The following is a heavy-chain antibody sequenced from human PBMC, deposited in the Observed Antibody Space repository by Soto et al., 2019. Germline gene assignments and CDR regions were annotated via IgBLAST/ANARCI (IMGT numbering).Heavy chain of an antibody. D-gene: IGHD6-19*01. CDR3: LKDAPSGWIDD. V-gene: IGHV3-9*01. CDR1: GFRFEQYV. Sequence: VQVVASGGGLVQPGRSLRLSCAVSGFRFEQYVMHWVRQAPGKGLECVSTVSPTGDTVAYADSVEGRFTVSRDNAKNSLYLQMNSLIGDDTAFYYCLKDAPSGWIDDWGQGTLVTVSS. J-gene: IGHJ4*02. CDR2: VSPTGDTV.